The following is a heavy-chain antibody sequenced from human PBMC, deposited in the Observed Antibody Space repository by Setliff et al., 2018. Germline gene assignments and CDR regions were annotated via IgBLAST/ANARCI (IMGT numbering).Heavy chain of an antibody. CDR3: ATEKFPGDWGDY. Sequence: ASVKVSCKASGYTFTSYGISWVRQAPGQGLEWMGGISVYNGKTKYAQKFQGRVTMTTDTSTRTAYMEVTSLRSDDTAVYYCATEKFPGDWGDYWGQGTPVTVSS. J-gene: IGHJ4*02. CDR1: GYTFTSYG. CDR2: ISVYNGKT. V-gene: IGHV1-18*01. D-gene: IGHD2-21*01.